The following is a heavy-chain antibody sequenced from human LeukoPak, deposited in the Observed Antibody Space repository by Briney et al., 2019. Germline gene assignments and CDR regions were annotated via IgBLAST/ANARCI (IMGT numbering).Heavy chain of an antibody. V-gene: IGHV3-53*01. CDR1: GFTVSSNS. CDR2: IYSGGNT. CDR3: ARRAGEYSHPYDY. D-gene: IGHD2-15*01. J-gene: IGHJ4*02. Sequence: QPGGSLRLSCTVSGFTVSSNSWSWVHQAPGKGLEWVSFIYSGGNTHYSDSVKGRFTISRDNSKNTLYLQMNSLRAEDTAIYYCARRAGEYSHPYDYWGQGTLVTVFS.